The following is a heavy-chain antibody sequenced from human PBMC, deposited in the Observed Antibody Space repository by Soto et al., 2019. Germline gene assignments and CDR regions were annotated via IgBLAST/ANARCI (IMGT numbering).Heavy chain of an antibody. CDR3: AGDRNSNIWAFY. CDR1: GVSISVYY. Sequence: NPSGTLSLTCTVSGVSISVYYWSWARQAPGKGLEWIGCIDQSGRTSYNPSLKSRVSISVDTSKKQFSLNLISVTAADTAVYYCAGDRNSNIWAFYWGPGTLVTVSS. CDR2: IDQSGRT. V-gene: IGHV4-59*01. J-gene: IGHJ4*02. D-gene: IGHD6-13*01.